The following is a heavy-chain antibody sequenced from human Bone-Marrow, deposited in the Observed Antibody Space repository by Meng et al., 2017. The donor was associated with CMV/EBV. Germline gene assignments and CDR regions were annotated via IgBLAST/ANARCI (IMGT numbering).Heavy chain of an antibody. Sequence: GESLKISCAASGFTFSSYSMNWVRQAPGKGLEWVSSISSSSSYIYYADSVKGRFTISRDNAKNSLYLQMNSLRAEDTAVYYCARGHCSSTSCYRHYFDYWGQGTLVTVS. J-gene: IGHJ4*02. D-gene: IGHD2-2*01. V-gene: IGHV3-21*01. CDR1: GFTFSSYS. CDR3: ARGHCSSTSCYRHYFDY. CDR2: ISSSSSYI.